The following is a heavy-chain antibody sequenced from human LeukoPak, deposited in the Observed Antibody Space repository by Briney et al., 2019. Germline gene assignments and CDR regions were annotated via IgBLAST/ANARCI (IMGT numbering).Heavy chain of an antibody. CDR3: ARDTYYYDSSGYYPGWFDP. D-gene: IGHD3-22*01. CDR1: GYTFTSYA. CDR2: INTNTGNP. Sequence: GASVKVSCKASGYTFTSYAMNWVRQAPGQGLEWMGWINTNTGNPTYAQGFTGRFVFSLDTSVSTAYLQISSLKAEDTAVYYCARDTYYYDSSGYYPGWFDPWGQGTLVTVSS. V-gene: IGHV7-4-1*02. J-gene: IGHJ5*02.